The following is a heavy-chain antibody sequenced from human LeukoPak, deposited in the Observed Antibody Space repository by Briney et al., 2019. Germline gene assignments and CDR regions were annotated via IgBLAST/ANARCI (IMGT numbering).Heavy chain of an antibody. D-gene: IGHD6-13*01. V-gene: IGHV3-74*01. CDR3: ARGYSSSPSKFDP. Sequence: GGSLRLSCAASGFIFSSKWIHWVRQAPGKGLEWVSRIDNGGSYTSYADSVKGRFTISRDNAKNTLYLQMNSLRAEDTAVYYCARGYSSSPSKFDPWGQGTLVTVSS. J-gene: IGHJ5*02. CDR2: IDNGGSYT. CDR1: GFIFSSKW.